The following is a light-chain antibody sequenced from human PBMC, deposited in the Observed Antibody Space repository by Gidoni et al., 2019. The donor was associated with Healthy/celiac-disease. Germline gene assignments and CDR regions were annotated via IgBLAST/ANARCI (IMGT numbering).Light chain of an antibody. V-gene: IGKV3-15*01. CDR3: QQYKNWPPET. CDR2: GAS. Sequence: EIVMTQSPATLSVSQGESATLSCRASQSVSSTLAWYQQKPGQAPKLLIYGASPRATGIPARFSGSGSGTEFTLTISSLQSEDFAVYYCQQYKNWPPETFGQGTKVEIK. CDR1: QSVSST. J-gene: IGKJ1*01.